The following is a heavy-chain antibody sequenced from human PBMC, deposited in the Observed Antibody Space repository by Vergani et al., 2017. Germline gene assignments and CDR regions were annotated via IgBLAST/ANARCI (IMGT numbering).Heavy chain of an antibody. Sequence: VPLVESGGGLVQPGGSLRLFCAASVFPFSSYSMNWVRQAPGKGLEWVSYISSSSSTIYYADSVKGRFTISRDNAKNSLYLQMNSLRAEDTAVYYCARKSPLSITMIVVDDAIDIWGQGTMVTVSS. J-gene: IGHJ3*02. D-gene: IGHD3-22*01. CDR1: VFPFSSYS. CDR2: ISSSSSTI. V-gene: IGHV3-48*01. CDR3: ARKSPLSITMIVVDDAIDI.